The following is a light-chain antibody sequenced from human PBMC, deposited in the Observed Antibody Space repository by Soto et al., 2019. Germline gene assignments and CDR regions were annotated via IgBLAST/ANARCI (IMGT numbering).Light chain of an antibody. J-gene: IGKJ2*01. V-gene: IGKV3-11*01. Sequence: EIVLTQSPATLSLSPGERATLSCRASQSVSSYLAWYQQKPGQAPRLLIYDASNRATGIPARFSGSGSGTDLTLTISSLEPEDFAVYYCQQRSNWPPENTFGQGTKLEIK. CDR3: QQRSNWPPENT. CDR1: QSVSSY. CDR2: DAS.